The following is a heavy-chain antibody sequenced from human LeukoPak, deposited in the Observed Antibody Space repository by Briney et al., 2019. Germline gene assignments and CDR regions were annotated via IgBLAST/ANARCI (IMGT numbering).Heavy chain of an antibody. CDR3: AGPDREGVTAPTKTPSHYSYFDL. Sequence: SVKVSCKASGGTFSSYAISWVRQAPGQGLEWMGGIIPIFGTANYAQKFQGRVTITADESTSTAYMELSSLRSEDKAVYYCAGPDREGVTAPTKTPSHYSYFDLWGRGTLVTVPS. D-gene: IGHD2-21*02. J-gene: IGHJ2*01. CDR1: GGTFSSYA. V-gene: IGHV1-69*13. CDR2: IIPIFGTA.